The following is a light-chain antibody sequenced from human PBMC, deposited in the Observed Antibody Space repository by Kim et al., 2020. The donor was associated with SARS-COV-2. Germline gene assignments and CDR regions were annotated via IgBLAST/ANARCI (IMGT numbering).Light chain of an antibody. CDR3: QQANSFPIT. J-gene: IGKJ5*01. CDR2: AAS. V-gene: IGKV1-12*01. CDR1: QDISSW. Sequence: DIQMTQSPSSVSASVGDRVTITCRASQDISSWLAWYQQKPGKAPKLLISAASSLQSGVPSRFSGSGSGTDFTLAISSLQPEDFATYYCQQANSFPITFGQGTRLEIK.